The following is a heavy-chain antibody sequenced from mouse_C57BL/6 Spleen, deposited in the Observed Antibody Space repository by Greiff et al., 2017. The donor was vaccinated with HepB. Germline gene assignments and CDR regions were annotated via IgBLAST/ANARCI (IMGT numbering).Heavy chain of an antibody. D-gene: IGHD1-1*01. V-gene: IGHV3-8*01. CDR3: ARYKDYGSSYGWYFDV. Sequence: VQLQQSGPGLAKPSQTLSLTCSVTGYSITSDYWNWIRKFPGNKLEYMGYISYRGSTYYNPSLKSRISITRDTSQNQYYLHLNSVTTEDTATYYFARYKDYGSSYGWYFDVWGTGTTVTVSS. J-gene: IGHJ1*03. CDR1: GYSITSDY. CDR2: ISYRGST.